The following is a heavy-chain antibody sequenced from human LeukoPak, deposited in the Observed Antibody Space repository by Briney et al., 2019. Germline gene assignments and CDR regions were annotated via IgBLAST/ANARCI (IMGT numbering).Heavy chain of an antibody. CDR3: ARVPYYYDSSGYRDY. CDR2: ISSSSSYI. CDR1: GFTFSSYS. J-gene: IGHJ4*02. D-gene: IGHD3-22*01. Sequence: GGSLRLSCADAGFTFSSYSINWVRQAPGKGLEWVSSISSSSSYIYYADSVKGRFTISRDNAKNSLYLQMNSLRAEDTAVYYCARVPYYYDSSGYRDYWGQGTLVTVSS. V-gene: IGHV3-21*01.